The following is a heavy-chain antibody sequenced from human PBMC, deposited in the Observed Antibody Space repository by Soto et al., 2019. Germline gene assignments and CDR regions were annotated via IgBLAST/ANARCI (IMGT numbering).Heavy chain of an antibody. J-gene: IGHJ4*02. CDR1: GFTFSSYA. CDR3: PKRTQAVAHS. CDR2: ISGSGGST. D-gene: IGHD6-19*01. V-gene: IGHV3-23*01. Sequence: PGGSLRLSCAAPGFTFSSYAMSWVRQAPGKGLEWVSAISGSGGSTYYAGSVKGRFTISRDNSKNTLYLQMNSLRAEDTAVYYCPKRTQAVAHSWGQGTLVTVSS.